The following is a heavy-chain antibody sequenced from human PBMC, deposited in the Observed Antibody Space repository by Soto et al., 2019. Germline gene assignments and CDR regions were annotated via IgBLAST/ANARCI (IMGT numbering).Heavy chain of an antibody. V-gene: IGHV3-33*01. D-gene: IGHD5-18*01. CDR3: ARGEGYAYGYLTY. CDR2: IWYDGSNK. J-gene: IGHJ4*02. Sequence: QVHLVESGGGVVQPGRSLRVSCAASGFTLNSYGMHWVRQAPGKGLEWVAVIWYDGSNKYYADSVEGRFTISRDNSKNTVYLQMNSLRAEDTAVYYCARGEGYAYGYLTYWGQGTLVTVSS. CDR1: GFTLNSYG.